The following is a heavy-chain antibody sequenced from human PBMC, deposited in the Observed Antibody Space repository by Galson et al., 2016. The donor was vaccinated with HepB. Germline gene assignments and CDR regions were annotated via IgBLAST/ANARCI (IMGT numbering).Heavy chain of an antibody. J-gene: IGHJ6*03. D-gene: IGHD2-2*01. Sequence: SLRLSCAASGFTFSAYYMSWIRQAPGKGLEWVSYISSRSTYSNYADSVKGRFTISRDNAKDSRSLQMNSLRADDTAVYYCARGDSTCRYHYYIDVWGKGTTVTVSS. V-gene: IGHV3-11*06. CDR3: ARGDSTCRYHYYIDV. CDR2: ISSRSTYS. CDR1: GFTFSAYY.